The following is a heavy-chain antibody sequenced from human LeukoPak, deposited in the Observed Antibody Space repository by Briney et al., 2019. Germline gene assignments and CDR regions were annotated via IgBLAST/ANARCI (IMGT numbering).Heavy chain of an antibody. J-gene: IGHJ4*02. Sequence: GGSLRLSCAASGFTFSDYVMIWVRQAPGKGLEWVSGITASGDRTFYGDSVRGRFTMSRDNSENTLYLQMNSLRAEDTAVYYCAKYEGSSWYGNIDYWGQGTLVTVSS. CDR3: AKYEGSSWYGNIDY. D-gene: IGHD6-13*01. CDR1: GFTFSDYV. V-gene: IGHV3-23*01. CDR2: ITASGDRT.